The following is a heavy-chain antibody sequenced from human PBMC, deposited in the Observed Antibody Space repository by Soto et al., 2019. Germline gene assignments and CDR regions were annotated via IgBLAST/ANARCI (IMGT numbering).Heavy chain of an antibody. J-gene: IGHJ5*02. Sequence: SETLSLTCTVSGGSISSGGHYWSWIRQHAGKGLEFIGYMYYSGSTYSNPSLKSRVTISLDTSKNQFSLKLSSVTAADTAVYYCASENKEASYNCLDPWGQGTPVTASS. V-gene: IGHV4-31*03. CDR2: MYYSGST. CDR1: GGSISSGGHY. D-gene: IGHD6-6*01. CDR3: ASENKEASYNCLDP.